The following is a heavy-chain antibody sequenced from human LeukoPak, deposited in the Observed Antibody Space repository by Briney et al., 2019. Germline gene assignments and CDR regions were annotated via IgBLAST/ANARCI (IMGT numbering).Heavy chain of an antibody. J-gene: IGHJ4*02. CDR1: GFTFSSYG. Sequence: GGSLRLSCAASGFTFSSYGMHWVRQAPGKGLEWVAVIWYDGSNKYYADSVKGRFTISRDNSKNTLYLQMNSLRAEDTAVYYCAGDRRYYYDSSGRFDYWGQGTLVTVSS. CDR3: AGDRRYYYDSSGRFDY. D-gene: IGHD3-22*01. V-gene: IGHV3-33*01. CDR2: IWYDGSNK.